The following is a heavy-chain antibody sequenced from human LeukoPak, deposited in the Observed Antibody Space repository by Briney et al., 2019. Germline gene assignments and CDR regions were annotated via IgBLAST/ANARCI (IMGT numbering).Heavy chain of an antibody. J-gene: IGHJ4*02. Sequence: GGSLRLSCAASGFTFSSYAMHWVRQAPGKGLEWVAVISYDGSNKYYADSVKGRFTISRDNAKDTVYLQMNSLRAEDTAVYYCARVSIGWYSFDYWGQGTLVTVSS. D-gene: IGHD6-19*01. CDR2: ISYDGSNK. CDR3: ARVSIGWYSFDY. CDR1: GFTFSSYA. V-gene: IGHV3-30-3*01.